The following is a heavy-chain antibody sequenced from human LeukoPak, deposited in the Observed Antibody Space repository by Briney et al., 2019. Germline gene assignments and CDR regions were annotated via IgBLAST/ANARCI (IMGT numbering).Heavy chain of an antibody. CDR1: GFTFSVYS. CDR3: ARGIRDGYNY. J-gene: IGHJ4*02. D-gene: IGHD5-24*01. V-gene: IGHV3-48*02. CDR2: ISSSSSTI. Sequence: GALRLSCVASGFTFSVYSMNWVRQSPGKGLEWVSYISSSSSTIYYADSVKGRFTISRDNAENSLYLQMNSLRDEDTAVYYCARGIRDGYNYWGQGTLVTVSS.